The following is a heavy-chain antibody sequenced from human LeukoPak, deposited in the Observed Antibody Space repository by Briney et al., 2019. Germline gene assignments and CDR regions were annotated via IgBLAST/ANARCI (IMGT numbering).Heavy chain of an antibody. D-gene: IGHD3-10*01. CDR2: IFNSGST. CDR3: VRGPYGSSISNWFDP. V-gene: IGHV4-39*01. Sequence: SETLSLTCTVSGGSISSSKYYWGWIRQPPGKGLEWIGTIFNSGSTHYNPSLKSRVTISVDTSKNQFSLNLSSVTAADTAVYYCVRGPYGSSISNWFDPWGQGLLVTVSS. J-gene: IGHJ5*02. CDR1: GGSISSSKYY.